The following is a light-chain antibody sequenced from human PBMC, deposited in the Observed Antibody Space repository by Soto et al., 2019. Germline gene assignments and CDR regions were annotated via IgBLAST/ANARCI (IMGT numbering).Light chain of an antibody. J-gene: IGLJ1*01. CDR1: SSDFGGYNY. CDR3: SSYTGRSTRV. V-gene: IGLV2-14*01. Sequence: ALTQPASVSGSPGQSITISCTGTSSDFGGYNYVSWYQHHPGKAPKLIIYGVSDRPSGVSNRFSGSKSGNTASLTISGLQAEDEADYYCSSYTGRSTRVFGTGTKVTVL. CDR2: GVS.